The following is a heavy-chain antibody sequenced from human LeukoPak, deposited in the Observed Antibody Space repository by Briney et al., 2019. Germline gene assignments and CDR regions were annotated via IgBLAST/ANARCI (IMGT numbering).Heavy chain of an antibody. CDR3: ASKGYCSSTSCYTGLVV. J-gene: IGHJ4*02. CDR2: INHSGST. CDR1: GGSFSVYY. V-gene: IGHV4-34*01. Sequence: SESLSLTCAVYGGSFSVYYWSWIRQPPGKGLEWIGEINHSGSTNYNPSLKSRVTISVDTSKNQFSLKLSSVTAADTAVYYCASKGYCSSTSCYTGLVVWGQGTLVTVSS. D-gene: IGHD2-2*02.